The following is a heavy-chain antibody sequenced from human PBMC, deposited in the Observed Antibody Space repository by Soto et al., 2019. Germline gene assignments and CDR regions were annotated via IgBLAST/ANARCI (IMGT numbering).Heavy chain of an antibody. CDR2: FYYSGGT. V-gene: IGHV4-59*01. CDR1: GGSISSYY. CDR3: ARVLSASSSNYYSYYAMAV. J-gene: IGHJ6*02. D-gene: IGHD6-6*01. Sequence: SETLSLTCTVSGGSISSYYWSWIRQPPGKGLEWIGFFYYSGGTNYNPSLKSRVTISVDTSKNRFSLKLSSVTAADTAVYYCARVLSASSSNYYSYYAMAVWGQGTTVTVSS.